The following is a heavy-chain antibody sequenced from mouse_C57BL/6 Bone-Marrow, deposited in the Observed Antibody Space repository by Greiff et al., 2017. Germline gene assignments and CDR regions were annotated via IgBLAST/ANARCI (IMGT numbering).Heavy chain of an antibody. V-gene: IGHV1-64*01. Sequence: QVQLQQPGAELVKPGASVKLSCKASGYTFTSYWMHWVKQRPGQGLEWIGMIHPNSGSTNYNEKFKSKATLTVDKSSSTAYMQLSSLTAEDSAVYCGARDITSVVADVWGTGTTVTVSS. CDR3: ARDITSVVADV. J-gene: IGHJ1*03. CDR1: GYTFTSYW. D-gene: IGHD1-1*01. CDR2: IHPNSGST.